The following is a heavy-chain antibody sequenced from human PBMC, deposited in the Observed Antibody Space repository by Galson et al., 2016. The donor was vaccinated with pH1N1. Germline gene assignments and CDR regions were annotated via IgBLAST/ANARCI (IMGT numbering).Heavy chain of an antibody. J-gene: IGHJ5*02. CDR2: IYHTGDT. D-gene: IGHD3-10*01. Sequence: SETLSLTCGVSGGSVSSYFWSWIRRPPGKGLEWIGYIYHTGDTDYNPSLKSRVTMSVDTSKNQFSLRLTSLTAADTAVYYCARGSRGWFDPWGLGTQVTVSS. V-gene: IGHV4-59*02. CDR3: ARGSRGWFDP. CDR1: GGSVSSYF.